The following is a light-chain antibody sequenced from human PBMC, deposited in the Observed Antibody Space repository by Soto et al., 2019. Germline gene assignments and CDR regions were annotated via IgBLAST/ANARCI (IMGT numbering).Light chain of an antibody. CDR1: QSISTW. CDR3: QQYTCYTPIT. V-gene: IGKV1-5*03. Sequence: DIQMTQSPSTLPASVGDRVTITCRANQSISTWLAWYQQKRGKAPNLLIYKASRLETGVPSMFSRSGSGTEFTLTLRFLQPDDFATYYCQQYTCYTPITFGEGTKVEIK. J-gene: IGKJ4*01. CDR2: KAS.